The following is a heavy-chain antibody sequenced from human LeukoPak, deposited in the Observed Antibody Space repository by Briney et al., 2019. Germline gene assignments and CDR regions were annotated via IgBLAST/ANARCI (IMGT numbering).Heavy chain of an antibody. CDR1: GGSITTYY. D-gene: IGHD6-6*01. Sequence: SETLSLTCTVSGGSITTYYWSWIRQPPGKGLEWIGYIYYSGSTNYNPSLKSRVTISVDTSKNQFSLKLSSVTAADTAVYYCARGDPSIGDLWGQGTLVTVSS. CDR2: IYYSGST. V-gene: IGHV4-59*01. CDR3: ARGDPSIGDL. J-gene: IGHJ5*02.